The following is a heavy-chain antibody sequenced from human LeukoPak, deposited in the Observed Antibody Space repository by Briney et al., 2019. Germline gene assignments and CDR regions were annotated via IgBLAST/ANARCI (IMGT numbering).Heavy chain of an antibody. CDR3: AREDLVLHYFDY. Sequence: PGGSLRLSCAASGFSIRSNYMSWVRQAPGKGLEWVSIVYASGNTYYSGSVKGRFTISRDNSKNTLYLQMNSLRAEDTAVYYCAREDLVLHYFDYWGQGTLVTVSS. CDR2: VYASGNT. CDR1: GFSIRSNY. J-gene: IGHJ4*02. D-gene: IGHD6-6*01. V-gene: IGHV3-53*01.